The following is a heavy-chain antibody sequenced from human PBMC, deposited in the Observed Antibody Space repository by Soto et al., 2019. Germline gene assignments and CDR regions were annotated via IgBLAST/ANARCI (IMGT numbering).Heavy chain of an antibody. CDR1: GFSLSTSGVG. Sequence: QITLKESGPTLVKPTQTLTLTCTFSGFSLSTSGVGVGWIRQPPGKALEWLALIYWDDDKRYSPSLKSRLTITXDXSXSQVVLTMTNMDPVDTATYYCAHLHYYDSRSPIFHYWGQGTLVTVSS. CDR3: AHLHYYDSRSPIFHY. V-gene: IGHV2-5*02. J-gene: IGHJ4*02. D-gene: IGHD3-22*01. CDR2: IYWDDDK.